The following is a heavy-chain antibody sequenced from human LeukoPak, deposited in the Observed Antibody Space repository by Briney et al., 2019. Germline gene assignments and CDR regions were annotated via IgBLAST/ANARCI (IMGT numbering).Heavy chain of an antibody. V-gene: IGHV3-23*01. D-gene: IGHD3-10*01. J-gene: IGHJ4*02. CDR1: AFTFNLYA. CDR3: ATRGVVILVRRVALHKEAYYFYT. Sequence: SGGSLRLSCAASAFTFNLYALRWVRPAPGKGLVGVSAISGSGGSTLYADSVKGRFTISRDNPKNTLYLQMSSLRAWGTAAYFCATRGVVILVRRVALHKEAYYFYTCGQGGLVIVSS. CDR2: ISGSGGST.